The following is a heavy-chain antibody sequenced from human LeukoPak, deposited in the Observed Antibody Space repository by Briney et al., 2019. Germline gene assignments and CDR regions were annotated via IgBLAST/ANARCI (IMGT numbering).Heavy chain of an antibody. CDR3: ARGLSPRINLVRGVRPPFRGVFDN. CDR1: GGSISGNY. Sequence: PSETLSLTCTVSGGSISGNYWSWIRQPPGSGLEWIGFIYYSGTTNYNPSLKSRVTISVDTSKNQFSLRLSSVTAADTAVYFCARGLSPRINLVRGVRPPFRGVFDNWRRGTLVTVSS. V-gene: IGHV4-59*01. CDR2: IYYSGTT. J-gene: IGHJ4*02. D-gene: IGHD3-10*01.